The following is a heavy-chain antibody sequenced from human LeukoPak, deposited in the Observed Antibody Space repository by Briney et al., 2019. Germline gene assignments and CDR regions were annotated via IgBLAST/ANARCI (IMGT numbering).Heavy chain of an antibody. Sequence: PSETLSLTCAVSGGSISSSNWWSWGRPPPGKGLEWIGEIYHSGSTNYNPSLKSRVTISVDTSKNQVSLKLSSVTAADTAVYYCARDVLYYDSSGSDYYYMDVWGKGTTVTISS. CDR1: GGSISSSNW. CDR2: IYHSGST. V-gene: IGHV4-4*02. D-gene: IGHD3-22*01. J-gene: IGHJ6*03. CDR3: ARDVLYYDSSGSDYYYMDV.